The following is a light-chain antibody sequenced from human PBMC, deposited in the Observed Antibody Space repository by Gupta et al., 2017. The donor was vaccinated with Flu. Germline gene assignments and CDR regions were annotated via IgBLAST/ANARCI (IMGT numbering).Light chain of an antibody. J-gene: IGLJ2*01. Sequence: GDALPKQYAYCYQQKPGQAPVLVIYKDSERPSGIPERFSGSSSGTTVTLTISGVQAEDEADYYCQSADSSGTDVVFGGGTKLTVL. CDR2: KDS. V-gene: IGLV3-25*03. CDR3: QSADSSGTDVV. CDR1: ALPKQY.